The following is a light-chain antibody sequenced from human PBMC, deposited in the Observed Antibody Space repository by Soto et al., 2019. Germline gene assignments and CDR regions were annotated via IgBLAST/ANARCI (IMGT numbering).Light chain of an antibody. V-gene: IGLV2-14*01. J-gene: IGLJ1*01. CDR2: EVN. CDR1: SSDVGGFNY. CDR3: SSYTTYYTLV. Sequence: QSVLTQPASVSGSPGQSITISCNGTSSDVGGFNYVSWYQQHPGKAPILMIYEVNNRPSGVSNRFSGSKSDNTASLTISGLQAEDEAHYYFSSYTTYYTLVFGTGTKVTVL.